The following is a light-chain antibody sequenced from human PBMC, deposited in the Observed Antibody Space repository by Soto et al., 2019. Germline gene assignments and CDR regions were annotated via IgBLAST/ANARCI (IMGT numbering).Light chain of an antibody. CDR1: NIGSKS. Sequence: SYELTQPPSVSVAPGQTATISCAGNNIGSKSVHWYQQKPGQAPVLVIYYDSDRPSGIPERFSGSNSGNTATLTISRVEAGDEADYYCQVWDSSSDHVGVVFGGGTQLTVL. J-gene: IGLJ2*01. CDR2: YDS. CDR3: QVWDSSSDHVGVV. V-gene: IGLV3-21*04.